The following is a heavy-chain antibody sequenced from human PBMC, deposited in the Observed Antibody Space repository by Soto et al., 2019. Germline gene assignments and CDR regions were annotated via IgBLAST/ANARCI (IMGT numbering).Heavy chain of an antibody. V-gene: IGHV4-61*01. CDR1: GGSVSSGNYY. Sequence: SETLSLTCTVSGGSVSSGNYYWSWVRQPPGKGLDWIGYFYYTGRTNYNPSLKSRVTMSLDTSKNQFSLKLDSVTAADTAMYYCAGMPVTTTNWLDPWGQGTLVTVSS. CDR2: FYYTGRT. J-gene: IGHJ5*02. CDR3: AGMPVTTTNWLDP. D-gene: IGHD3-22*01.